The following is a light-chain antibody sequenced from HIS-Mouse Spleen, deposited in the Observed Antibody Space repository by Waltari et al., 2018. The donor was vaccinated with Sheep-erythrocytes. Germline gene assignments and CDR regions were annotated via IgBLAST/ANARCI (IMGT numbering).Light chain of an antibody. CDR2: DVS. Sequence: QSALTQPRSVSGSPGQSVTISCTATSRDVGGYNHVPWYQQHPGKAPNLMIYDVSKRPSGVPDRFSGSKSGNTASLTISGLQAEDEADYYCCSYAGSYTLVFGGGTKLTVL. V-gene: IGLV2-11*01. CDR3: CSYAGSYTLV. CDR1: SRDVGGYNH. J-gene: IGLJ2*01.